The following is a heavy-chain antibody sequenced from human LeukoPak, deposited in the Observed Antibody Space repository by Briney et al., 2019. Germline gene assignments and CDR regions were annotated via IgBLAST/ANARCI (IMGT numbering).Heavy chain of an antibody. CDR2: IYYSGST. J-gene: IGHJ4*02. CDR1: GGSISSSSYY. CDR3: ARRGTVTTERFDY. D-gene: IGHD4-11*01. V-gene: IGHV4-39*01. Sequence: SEALSLTCTVSGGSISSSSYYWGWIRQPPGKGLEWIGSIYYSGSTYYNPSLKSRVTISVDTSKNQFSLKLSSVTAADTAVYYCARRGTVTTERFDYWGQGTLVTVSS.